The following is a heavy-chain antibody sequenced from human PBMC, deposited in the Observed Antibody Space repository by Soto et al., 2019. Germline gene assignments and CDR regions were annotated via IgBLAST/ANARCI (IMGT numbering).Heavy chain of an antibody. CDR3: ARGFYYGSGSYYEDY. CDR2: LWYDGSNK. Sequence: QVQLVESGGGVVQPGRSLRLSCAASGFTFSSYGMHWVRQAPGKGLEWVAVLWYDGSNKNYADSVKGRFTISRDNSKNTLFLQMKSLRAEDTAVYYCARGFYYGSGSYYEDYWGQGTLVTVSS. J-gene: IGHJ4*02. D-gene: IGHD3-10*01. V-gene: IGHV3-33*01. CDR1: GFTFSSYG.